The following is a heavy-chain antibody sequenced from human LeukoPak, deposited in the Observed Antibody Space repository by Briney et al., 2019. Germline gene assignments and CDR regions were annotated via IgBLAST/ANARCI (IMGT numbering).Heavy chain of an antibody. Sequence: PGGSLRLSCAASGFSFNNYDIHWVRQASGKGLEWVSAIDSAGDTYYPGSVKGRFIISRENAKNSLFLQMTSLRVGDTAVYYCARDPLPSEGATGIFDYWGQGTLVTVSS. CDR2: IDSAGDT. CDR1: GFSFNNYD. J-gene: IGHJ4*02. D-gene: IGHD1-26*01. CDR3: ARDPLPSEGATGIFDY. V-gene: IGHV3-13*01.